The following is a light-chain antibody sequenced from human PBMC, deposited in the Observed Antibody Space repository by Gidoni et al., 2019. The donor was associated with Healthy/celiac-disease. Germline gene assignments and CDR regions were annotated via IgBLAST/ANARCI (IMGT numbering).Light chain of an antibody. Sequence: SYELTQPPSVSVSPGQTARITCSGDALPKQYAYWYQQKPGQAPVLVIYKDSERPSGIPERFSGSSSGTKVTLTSSGVQAEDEDDYYCQSADSSGTHVVFGGGTKLTVL. CDR3: QSADSSGTHVV. V-gene: IGLV3-25*03. CDR1: ALPKQY. CDR2: KDS. J-gene: IGLJ2*01.